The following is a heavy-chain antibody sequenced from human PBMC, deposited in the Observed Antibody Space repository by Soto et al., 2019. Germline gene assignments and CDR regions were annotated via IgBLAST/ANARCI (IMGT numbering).Heavy chain of an antibody. V-gene: IGHV3-48*01. CDR1: GFTFSSYS. CDR2: ISSSSSTI. J-gene: IGHJ4*02. D-gene: IGHD4-17*01. CDR3: ARGRDYGDYGTFDY. Sequence: EVQLVESGGGLVQPGGSLRLSCAASGFTFSSYSMNWVRQAPGKGLEWVSYISSSSSTIYYADSVKGRFTISRDNDKSSLDRQMNSLRADDTAVYYGARGRDYGDYGTFDYWGQGTLGTVSS.